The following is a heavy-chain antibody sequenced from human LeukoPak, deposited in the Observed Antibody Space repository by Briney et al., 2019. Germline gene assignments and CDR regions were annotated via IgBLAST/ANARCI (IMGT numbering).Heavy chain of an antibody. V-gene: IGHV3-23*01. J-gene: IGHJ6*01. Sequence: GGSLRLSCAASGITFRNYWMSGVRQAPGKGLEWVSGVGVSGDNTYYGDSVKGRFTVSRDNSKNTLYLKMNSLRAEDTAVYYCAKGVHQLVYKYGMDVWGRGTTVTVSS. CDR3: AKGVHQLVYKYGMDV. CDR1: GITFRNYW. CDR2: VGVSGDNT. D-gene: IGHD4/OR15-4a*01.